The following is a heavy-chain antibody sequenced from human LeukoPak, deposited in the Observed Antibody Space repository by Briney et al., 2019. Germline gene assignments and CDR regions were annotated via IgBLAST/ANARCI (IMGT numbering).Heavy chain of an antibody. Sequence: GGSLRLSCAASGFTFSSYSMNWVRQAPGKGLEWVGRIISNSAGGTTDYAAPVKGRFTISRDDSKNTLYLQMNSLKTEDTAVYYCTTLYRLDPWGQGTLVTVSS. CDR1: GFTFSSYS. D-gene: IGHD2-8*01. J-gene: IGHJ5*02. CDR3: TTLYRLDP. V-gene: IGHV3-15*01. CDR2: IISNSAGGTT.